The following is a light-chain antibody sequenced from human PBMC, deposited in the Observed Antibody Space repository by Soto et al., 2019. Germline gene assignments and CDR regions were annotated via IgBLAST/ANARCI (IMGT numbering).Light chain of an antibody. CDR3: QQYGRSPPLT. Sequence: DIQMTQSPSSLSTSVGDRVTITCRASQSISSYLNWYQQKPGKATKLLIYAASSLQSGVPSRFSGSGSGTDFTLTISRLEPEDFAVYYCQQYGRSPPLTFGQGTRLEIK. J-gene: IGKJ5*01. V-gene: IGKV1-39*01. CDR2: AAS. CDR1: QSISSY.